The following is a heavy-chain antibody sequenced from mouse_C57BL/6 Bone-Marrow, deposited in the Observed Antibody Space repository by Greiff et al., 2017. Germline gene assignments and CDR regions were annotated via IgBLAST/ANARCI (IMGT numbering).Heavy chain of an antibody. Sequence: QVQLKQSGAELARPGASVKLSCKASGYTFTSYGISWVKQRTGQGLEWIGEIYPRSGNTYYNEKFKGKATLTADKSSSTAYMELRSLTSEDSAVYFWAIYYYGRGAWFAYWGQGTLVTVSA. CDR2: IYPRSGNT. CDR1: GYTFTSYG. J-gene: IGHJ3*01. V-gene: IGHV1-81*01. D-gene: IGHD1-1*01. CDR3: AIYYYGRGAWFAY.